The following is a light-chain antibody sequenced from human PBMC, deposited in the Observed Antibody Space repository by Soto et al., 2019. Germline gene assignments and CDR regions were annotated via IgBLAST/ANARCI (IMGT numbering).Light chain of an antibody. CDR1: ATVSSN. CDR2: GAS. V-gene: IGKV3-15*01. Sequence: EIVMTQSPATLSVSPGERTTLSCRPSATVSSNLAWYQQKPGQAPRLLIYGASTRATGIPARFSGSGSGTEFTLTISSPQSEDFAVYYCQQYNNWPPWTFGQGTKVEIK. CDR3: QQYNNWPPWT. J-gene: IGKJ1*01.